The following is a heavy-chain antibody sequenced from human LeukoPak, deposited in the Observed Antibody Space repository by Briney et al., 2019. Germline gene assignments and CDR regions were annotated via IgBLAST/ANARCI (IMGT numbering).Heavy chain of an antibody. D-gene: IGHD6-13*01. CDR2: IYSGGST. CDR3: ARDQQQLGWFDP. CDR1: GFTVSSNY. J-gene: IGHJ5*02. Sequence: GGSLRLSCAASGFTVSSNYMSWVRQAPGKGLEWVSVIYSGGSTYYADSVKGRSTISRDNSKNTLYLQMNSLRAEDTAVYYCARDQQQLGWFDPWGQGTLVTVSS. V-gene: IGHV3-66*01.